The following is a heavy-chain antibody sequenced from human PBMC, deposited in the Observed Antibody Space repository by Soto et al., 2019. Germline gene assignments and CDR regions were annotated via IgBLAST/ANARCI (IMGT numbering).Heavy chain of an antibody. Sequence: QVQLQQWGAGLLKPSETLSLTCAVYGGSFSGYYWSWIRQPPGKGLEWIGEINHSGSTNYNPSLTSRVTISVDTSKNQFSLKLSSVTAADTAVYYCARGRGSSSWYYGRQSQKDYYYYYMDVWGKGTTVTVSS. CDR1: GGSFSGYY. J-gene: IGHJ6*03. CDR3: ARGRGSSSWYYGRQSQKDYYYYYMDV. CDR2: INHSGST. V-gene: IGHV4-34*01. D-gene: IGHD6-13*01.